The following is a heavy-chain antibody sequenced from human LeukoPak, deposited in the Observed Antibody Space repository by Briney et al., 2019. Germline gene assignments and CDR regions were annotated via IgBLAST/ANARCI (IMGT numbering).Heavy chain of an antibody. V-gene: IGHV3-30*02. Sequence: GGSLRLSCAASGFTFSSYGMHWVRQAPGKGLEWVAFIRYDGSNKYYADSVRGRFTISRDNSKNTLYLQMSSLRAEDTAVYYCAKDKGYDSSGVDYWGQGTLVTVSS. J-gene: IGHJ4*02. D-gene: IGHD3-22*01. CDR1: GFTFSSYG. CDR3: AKDKGYDSSGVDY. CDR2: IRYDGSNK.